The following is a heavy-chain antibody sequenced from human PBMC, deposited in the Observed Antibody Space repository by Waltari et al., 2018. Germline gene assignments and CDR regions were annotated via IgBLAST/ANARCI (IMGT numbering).Heavy chain of an antibody. Sequence: QVQLQESGPGLVKPSETLSLTCAVSGYSISSGYYWGWTRQPPGKGLEWIGSIYHSGSTYYNPSLKSRVTISVDTSKNQFSLKLSSVTAADTAVYYCARHESSSSNFDYWGQGTLVTVSS. CDR2: IYHSGST. CDR1: GYSISSGYY. V-gene: IGHV4-38-2*01. D-gene: IGHD6-6*01. J-gene: IGHJ4*02. CDR3: ARHESSSSNFDY.